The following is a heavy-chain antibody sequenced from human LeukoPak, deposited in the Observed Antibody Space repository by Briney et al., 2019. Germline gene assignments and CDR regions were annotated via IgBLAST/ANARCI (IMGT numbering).Heavy chain of an antibody. CDR1: EGTFSSYA. J-gene: IGHJ3*02. CDR2: IIPIFGTA. D-gene: IGHD3-22*01. V-gene: IGHV1-69*05. Sequence: SVKVSCKASEGTFSSYAINWVRQAPGQGLEWMGGIIPIFGTANYAQKFQGRVTITTDESTSTAYMELSSLRSEDTAVYYCARGGTKKSYYYDSSGFPDAFDIWGQGTMVTVSS. CDR3: ARGGTKKSYYYDSSGFPDAFDI.